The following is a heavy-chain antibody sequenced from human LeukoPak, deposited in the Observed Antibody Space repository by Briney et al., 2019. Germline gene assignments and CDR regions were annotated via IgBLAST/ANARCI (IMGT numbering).Heavy chain of an antibody. CDR2: IIPIFGTA. V-gene: IGHV1-69*05. CDR1: GGTFSSYA. Sequence: EASVKVSCKASGGTFSSYAISWVRQAPGQGLEWMGRIIPIFGTANYAQKFQGRVTITTDESTSTAYMELSSLRSEDTAVYYCARDRVVRGVINYYYYYMDVWGKGTTVTVSS. J-gene: IGHJ6*03. D-gene: IGHD3-10*01. CDR3: ARDRVVRGVINYYYYYMDV.